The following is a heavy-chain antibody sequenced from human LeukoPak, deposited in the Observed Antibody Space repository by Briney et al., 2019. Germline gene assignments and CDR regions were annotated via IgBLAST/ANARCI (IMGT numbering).Heavy chain of an antibody. Sequence: PSETLSLTCTVSGGSISSSSYYCGWIRQPPGKGLEWIGSIYYNGNTYYNPSLKSRVTISVDTSKNQFSLKLSSVTAADTAVYYCARELNPDYYGSGIEQFDYWGQGTLVTVSS. CDR1: GGSISSSSYY. CDR2: IYYNGNT. J-gene: IGHJ4*02. V-gene: IGHV4-39*02. D-gene: IGHD3-10*01. CDR3: ARELNPDYYGSGIEQFDY.